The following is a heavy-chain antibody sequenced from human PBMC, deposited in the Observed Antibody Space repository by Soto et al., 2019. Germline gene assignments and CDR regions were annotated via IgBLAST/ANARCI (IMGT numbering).Heavy chain of an antibody. Sequence: SETLSLTCGAYRESFSGFYWSWVRQTPGGGLEWIGEINHSGTTNYNPSFQNRVTISVDKSTNNFSLKMTSVTAADAAVYYCARGRGYVYGCNFYGLDVWGQGTTVTVSS. J-gene: IGHJ6*02. CDR2: INHSGTT. D-gene: IGHD6-25*01. CDR1: RESFSGFY. CDR3: ARGRGYVYGCNFYGLDV. V-gene: IGHV4-34*01.